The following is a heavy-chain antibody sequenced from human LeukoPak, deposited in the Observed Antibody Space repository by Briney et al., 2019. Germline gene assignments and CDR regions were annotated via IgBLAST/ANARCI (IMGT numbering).Heavy chain of an antibody. CDR1: GYTFTGYY. D-gene: IGHD4-17*01. J-gene: IGHJ5*02. V-gene: IGHV1-2*02. CDR2: INPNSGGT. CDR3: AREGMTTVTNNWFDP. Sequence: ASVKVSCKASGYTFTGYYMHWVRQAPGQGLEWMGWINPNSGGTNYAQKFQGRVTMTRDTSISTAYMELSRLRSDDTAVYYCAREGMTTVTNNWFDPWGQGTLVSVSS.